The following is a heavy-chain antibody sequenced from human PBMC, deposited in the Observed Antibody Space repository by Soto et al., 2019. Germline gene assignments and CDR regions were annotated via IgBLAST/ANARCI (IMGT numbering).Heavy chain of an antibody. J-gene: IGHJ3*02. CDR3: ARTPNYDYVWGSYRQSDSFDI. V-gene: IGHV5-10-1*01. CDR2: IDPSDSYT. Sequence: GESLKINGKGAGYSFTSYWIRWVRQMPGKGLEWMGRIDPSDSYTNYSPSFQGHVTISADKSISTAYLQWSSLKASDTAMYYCARTPNYDYVWGSYRQSDSFDIWGQGTMVTVSS. D-gene: IGHD3-16*02. CDR1: GYSFTSYW.